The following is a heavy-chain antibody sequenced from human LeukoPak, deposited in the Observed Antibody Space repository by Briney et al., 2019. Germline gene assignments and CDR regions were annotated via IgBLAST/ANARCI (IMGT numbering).Heavy chain of an antibody. Sequence: SETLSLTCTVSGGSISSGDYYWSWIRQPPGKGLEWIGYIYYSGSTYYNPSLKSRVTISVDTSKNQFSLKLSSVTAADTAVYYCVRDFTQNRRFDPWGQGILVTVSS. CDR1: GGSISSGDYY. CDR3: VRDFTQNRRFDP. J-gene: IGHJ5*02. D-gene: IGHD2/OR15-2a*01. V-gene: IGHV4-30-4*08. CDR2: IYYSGST.